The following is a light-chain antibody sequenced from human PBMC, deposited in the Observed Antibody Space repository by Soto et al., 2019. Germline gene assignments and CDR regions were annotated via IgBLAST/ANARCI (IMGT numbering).Light chain of an antibody. CDR1: QSLLHSNGYNY. J-gene: IGKJ1*01. V-gene: IGKV2-28*01. CDR3: MQDQQTQGWT. CDR2: LGS. Sequence: DIVMTQSPLSLPVNPGESASISCRSSQSLLHSNGYNYLDWYLQKPGQSPQLLIYLGSNRAPGGHDRFSGSGSGTDFTPKISRVEAEDGRVDYYMQDQQTQGWTFGQETKVEIK.